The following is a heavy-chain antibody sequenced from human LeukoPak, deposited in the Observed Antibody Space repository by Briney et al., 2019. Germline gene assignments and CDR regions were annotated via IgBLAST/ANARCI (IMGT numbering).Heavy chain of an antibody. CDR3: ARAVGDSGYGRFNDF. CDR1: GGSISASY. CDR2: IDYNGNT. J-gene: IGHJ4*02. V-gene: IGHV4-59*01. D-gene: IGHD5-12*01. Sequence: SETLSLTCTVSGGSISASYWSWIRQPPGKGLEWIGNIDYNGNTNHNPSLKSRFTISLDTSNNQFSLRLNSVTVADTAVYYCARAVGDSGYGRFNDFRGQGVLVTVSS.